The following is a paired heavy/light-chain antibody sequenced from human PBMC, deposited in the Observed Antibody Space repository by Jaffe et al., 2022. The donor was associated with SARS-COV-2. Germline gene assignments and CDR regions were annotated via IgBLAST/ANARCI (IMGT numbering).Light chain of an antibody. CDR1: QSVTSN. CDR3: QQYNNWPHT. V-gene: IGKV3-15*01. Sequence: EIVMTQSPATLSLSPGERASLSCRASQSVTSNLAWYQQQPGQAPRLLIYAASTRATGGPARFSGSGSGTEFTLTISSLQSEDFVVYYCQQYNNWPHTFGQGTKVEIK. CDR2: AAS. J-gene: IGKJ1*01.
Heavy chain of an antibody. CDR2: IWNDGSNK. J-gene: IGHJ4*02. Sequence: QVQLVESGGGVVQPGSSLRLSCAASGFPFSVYGMHWVRQAPGKGLEWVAVIWNDGSNKYYADSLKGRFTISRDNSKNTLYLQMNSLRAEDTAVYYCARAVGPFDYWGQGILVTVSS. CDR3: ARAVGPFDY. D-gene: IGHD6-19*01. CDR1: GFPFSVYG. V-gene: IGHV3-33*01.